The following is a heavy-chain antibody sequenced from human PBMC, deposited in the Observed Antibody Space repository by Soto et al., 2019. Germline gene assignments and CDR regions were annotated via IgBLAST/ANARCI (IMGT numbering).Heavy chain of an antibody. Sequence: GGSLRLSCAASGFTFSSYSMNWVRQAPGKGLEWVSYISSSSTTKYYADSVKGRFTISRDNAKNSLYLQMNSLRAEDTAVYYCARDLHDYVSFRFDPWGQGTLVTVS. CDR3: ARDLHDYVSFRFDP. CDR1: GFTFSSYS. V-gene: IGHV3-48*01. CDR2: ISSSSTTK. D-gene: IGHD3-16*01. J-gene: IGHJ5*02.